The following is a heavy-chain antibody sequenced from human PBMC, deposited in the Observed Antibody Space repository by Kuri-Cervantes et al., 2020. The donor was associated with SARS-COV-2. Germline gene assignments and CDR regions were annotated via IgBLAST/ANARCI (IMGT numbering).Heavy chain of an antibody. J-gene: IGHJ4*02. CDR1: GYSFTSYW. V-gene: IGHV5-10-1*04. D-gene: IGHD2-15*01. CDR2: IDPSDSYT. CDR3: ARQAHPVAGADY. Sequence: GGSLRLSCKGSGYSFTSYWISWVRQMPGKGLEWMGEIDPSDSYTNYSPSFQGQVTISADKSISTAYLQWSSLKASDTAMYYCARQAHPVAGADYWGQGTLVTSYS.